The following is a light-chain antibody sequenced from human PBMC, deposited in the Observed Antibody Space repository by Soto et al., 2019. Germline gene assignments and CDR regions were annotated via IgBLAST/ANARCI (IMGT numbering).Light chain of an antibody. Sequence: QSALTQPPSVSGSPGQSATISCTGTSSDVGSYNRVSWYQQPPGTAPKLMIYEVSNRPSGVPDRFSGSKSGNTASLTISGLQAEDEAAYSCSSYTSSSTLVVFGGGTKLTVL. J-gene: IGLJ2*01. V-gene: IGLV2-18*02. CDR2: EVS. CDR3: SSYTSSSTLVV. CDR1: SSDVGSYNR.